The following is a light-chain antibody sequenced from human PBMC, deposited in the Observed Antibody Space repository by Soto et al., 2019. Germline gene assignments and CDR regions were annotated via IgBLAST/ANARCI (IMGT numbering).Light chain of an antibody. J-gene: IGKJ5*01. V-gene: IGKV3-20*01. CDR1: QNVGGRF. CDR3: QQYCTSPIA. Sequence: EIVLTQSPGTLYLSPGERATLSCRASQNVGGRFLAWYQQKPGQAPRLLINVASTRATGIPDRFSGSGSGTDFTLTISRLEPEDLAVYYCQQYCTSPIAFGQGTRLE. CDR2: VAS.